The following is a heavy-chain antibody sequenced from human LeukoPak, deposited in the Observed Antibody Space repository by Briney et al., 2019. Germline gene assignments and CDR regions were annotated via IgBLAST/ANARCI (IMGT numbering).Heavy chain of an antibody. CDR1: GGSISSYY. CDR2: IYYSGST. CDR3: ALLWNYYMDV. V-gene: IGHV4-39*01. Sequence: SETLSLTCTVSGGSISSYYWGWIRQPPGKGLEWIGSIYYSGSTYYNPSLKSRVTISVDTSKNQFSLKLSSVTATDTAVYYCALLWNYYMDVWGKGTTVTVSS. J-gene: IGHJ6*03. D-gene: IGHD2-2*01.